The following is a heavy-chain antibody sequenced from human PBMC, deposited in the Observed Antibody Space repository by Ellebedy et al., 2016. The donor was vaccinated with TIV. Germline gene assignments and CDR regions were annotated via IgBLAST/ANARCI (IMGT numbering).Heavy chain of an antibody. CDR3: ARTDPWQPIDD. J-gene: IGHJ4*02. V-gene: IGHV4-39*01. Sequence: MPLETLSLTCSVSGGSVSSTRYYRAWIRQPPGKGLEYIGSVYYSGSPYYNPSFKSRVTLSADTSKNQFSLNLRTVAAADTAVYYCARTDPWQPIDDWGQGILVSVSS. CDR2: VYYSGSP. CDR1: GGSVSSTRYY. D-gene: IGHD2-21*02.